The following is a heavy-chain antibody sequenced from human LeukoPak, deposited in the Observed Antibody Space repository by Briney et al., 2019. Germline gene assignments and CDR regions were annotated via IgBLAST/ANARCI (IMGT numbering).Heavy chain of an antibody. J-gene: IGHJ6*02. CDR3: SREAAEYDILTGGYGMDV. CDR1: GFTFSSYA. D-gene: IGHD3-9*01. CDR2: ISYDGSNK. V-gene: IGHV3-30*04. Sequence: PGGSLRLSCAASGFTFSSYAMHWVRQAPGKGLEWVAVISYDGSNKYYADSVKGRFTISRDNSKNTLYLQMNSLRAEDTAVYYCSREAAEYDILTGGYGMDVWGQGTTVTVSS.